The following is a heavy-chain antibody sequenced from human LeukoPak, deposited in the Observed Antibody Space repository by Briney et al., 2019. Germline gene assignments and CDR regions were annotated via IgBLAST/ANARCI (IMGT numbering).Heavy chain of an antibody. Sequence: GGSLRLSCAASGFTFSSYSMNWVRQAPGKGLEWVSSISSSSSYIYYADSVKGRFTISRDNAKNSLYLQMNSLRAEDTAVYYCARVLLGYCSSTSCFHYYYGMDVWGQGTTVTVSS. CDR2: ISSSSSYI. V-gene: IGHV3-21*01. J-gene: IGHJ6*02. CDR3: ARVLLGYCSSTSCFHYYYGMDV. D-gene: IGHD2-2*01. CDR1: GFTFSSYS.